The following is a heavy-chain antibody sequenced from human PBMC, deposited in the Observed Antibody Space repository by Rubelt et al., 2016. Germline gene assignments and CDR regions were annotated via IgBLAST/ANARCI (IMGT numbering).Heavy chain of an antibody. CDR2: INHSGST. CDR1: GFTFSSYE. CDR3: ARDRGWGYCSSTSCRHYYYYYGMDV. J-gene: IGHJ6*02. V-gene: IGHV4-34*01. D-gene: IGHD2-2*01. Sequence: GGGLVQPGGSLRLSCAASGFTFSSYEMNWVRQPPGKGLEWIGEINHSGSTNYNPSLKSRVTISVGTSKNQFSLKLSSVTAADTAVYYCARDRGWGYCSSTSCRHYYYYYGMDVWGQGTTVTVSS.